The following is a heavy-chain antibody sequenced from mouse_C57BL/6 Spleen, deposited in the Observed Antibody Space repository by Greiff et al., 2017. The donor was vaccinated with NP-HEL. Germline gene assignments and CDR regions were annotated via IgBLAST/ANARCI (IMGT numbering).Heavy chain of an antibody. V-gene: IGHV1-47*01. CDR1: GYTFTTYP. CDR3: ARGGSNGYYAMDY. Sequence: VQLQESGAELVKPGASVKMSCKASGYTFTTYPIEWMKQNHGKSLEWIGNFHPYNDDTKYNEKFKGKATLTVEKSSSTVYLELSRLTSDDSAVYYCARGGSNGYYAMDYWGQGTSVTVSS. J-gene: IGHJ4*01. D-gene: IGHD6-1*01. CDR2: FHPYNDDT.